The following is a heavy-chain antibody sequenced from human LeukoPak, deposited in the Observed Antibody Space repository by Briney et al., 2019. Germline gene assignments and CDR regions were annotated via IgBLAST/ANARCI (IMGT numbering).Heavy chain of an antibody. Sequence: SETLSLTCTVSGYPNSSGYYWGWIRQSPGKGLEWIGSIYHGGSTYYNPSLRSRVIVSVDTSKNHFSLKMSSVTAADTAVYYCARDLASCAGDCYSDGFDYWGQGALVTVSS. J-gene: IGHJ4*02. CDR1: GYPNSSGYY. CDR3: ARDLASCAGDCYSDGFDY. D-gene: IGHD2-21*02. V-gene: IGHV4-38-2*02. CDR2: IYHGGST.